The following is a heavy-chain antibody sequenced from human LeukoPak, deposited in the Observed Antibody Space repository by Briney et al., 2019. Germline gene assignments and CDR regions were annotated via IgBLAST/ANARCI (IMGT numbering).Heavy chain of an antibody. V-gene: IGHV3-30-3*01. CDR3: ARGSRGSADYYYYYMDV. J-gene: IGHJ6*03. CDR2: ISYDGSNK. D-gene: IGHD3-10*01. Sequence: PGRSLRLSCAASGFTFSSYAMHWVRQAPGKGLEWVAVISYDGSNKYYADSVKGRFTISRDNSKNTLYLQVNSLRAEDTAVYYCARGSRGSADYYYYYMDVWGKGTTVTVSS. CDR1: GFTFSSYA.